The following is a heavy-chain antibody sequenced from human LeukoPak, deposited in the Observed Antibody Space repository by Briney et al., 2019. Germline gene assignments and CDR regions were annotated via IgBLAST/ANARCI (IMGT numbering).Heavy chain of an antibody. J-gene: IGHJ4*02. CDR2: INSYGDDT. D-gene: IGHD3-10*01. CDR1: GFTFSRYA. CDR3: AKLGDGDFDN. V-gene: IGHV3-64*04. Sequence: PGGSLRLSCSASGFTFSRYAMHWVRQAPGKRLEYVSSINSYGDDTYNADSVKGRFTISRDNSKTTLYLQMNSLRAEDTAVYYCAKLGDGDFDNWGQGTLVTVSS.